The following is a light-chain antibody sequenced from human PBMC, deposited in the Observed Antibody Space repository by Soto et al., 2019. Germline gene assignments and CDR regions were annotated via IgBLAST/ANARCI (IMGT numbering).Light chain of an antibody. CDR2: DDD. J-gene: IGLJ1*01. CDR1: SSNIGGNS. CDR3: GSWDSSLSAYV. V-gene: IGLV1-51*01. Sequence: QAVVTQPPSVSAAPGQRVTISCSGSSSNIGGNSVSWYQQLPGTAPKLLIYDDDKRPSGIPVRFSGSKSGTSATLGITGFQTGDEADYYCGSWDSSLSAYVFGTGTKLTVL.